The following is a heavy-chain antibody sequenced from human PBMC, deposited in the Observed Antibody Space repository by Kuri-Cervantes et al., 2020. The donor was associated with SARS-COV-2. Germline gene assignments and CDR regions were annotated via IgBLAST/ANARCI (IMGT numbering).Heavy chain of an antibody. CDR1: GFTVSSDY. CDR2: LYTGGSS. V-gene: IGHV3-53*01. Sequence: GGSLRLSCVASGFTVSSDYMSWVRQAPGRGLEWVSVLYTGGSSHYADSVKGRSTISRDNSKNTLYLQMNSLRVEDTAVYYCTRDPSTGWSRYFYDMDVWGQGTAVTVSS. D-gene: IGHD3-22*01. J-gene: IGHJ6*02. CDR3: TRDPSTGWSRYFYDMDV.